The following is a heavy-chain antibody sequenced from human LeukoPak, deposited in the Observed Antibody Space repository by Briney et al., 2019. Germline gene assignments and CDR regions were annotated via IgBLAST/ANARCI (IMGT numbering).Heavy chain of an antibody. D-gene: IGHD3-10*01. CDR3: ARDVPRFGVPKVPYYGMDV. CDR2: IIPILGIA. Sequence: SVKVSCNASSGTFSSYAISWVRQAPGQGLEWMGRIIPILGIANYPEKFQGRVTITADKSTSTAYMELSSVRSEDTAVYYCARDVPRFGVPKVPYYGMDVWGQGTTVTVSS. J-gene: IGHJ6*02. CDR1: SGTFSSYA. V-gene: IGHV1-69*04.